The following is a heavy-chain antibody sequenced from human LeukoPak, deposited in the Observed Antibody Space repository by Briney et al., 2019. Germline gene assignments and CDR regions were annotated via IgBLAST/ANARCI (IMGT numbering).Heavy chain of an antibody. CDR3: AKDRLRGVIPYYFDY. CDR1: GFTFSSYS. D-gene: IGHD3-10*01. CDR2: ISSSSTFI. V-gene: IGHV3-21*06. J-gene: IGHJ4*02. Sequence: GGSLRLSCAASGFTFSSYSINWVRQAPGKGLEWISSISSSSTFIYYADSVKGRFTTSRDNAKNSLYLQMNSLRAEDTAVYYCAKDRLRGVIPYYFDYWGQGTLVTVSS.